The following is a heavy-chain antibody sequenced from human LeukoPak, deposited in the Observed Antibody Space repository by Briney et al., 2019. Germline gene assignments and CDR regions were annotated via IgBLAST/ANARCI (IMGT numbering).Heavy chain of an antibody. D-gene: IGHD5-18*01. CDR1: GFTFSSYA. Sequence: PGGSLRLSCAASGFTFSSYAMSWVRRAPGKGLEWVSAISGSGGSTYYADSVKGRFTISRDNSKNTLYLQMNSLRAEDTAVYYCASLRGYSYGYPVDYWGQGTLVTVSS. J-gene: IGHJ4*02. CDR3: ASLRGYSYGYPVDY. V-gene: IGHV3-23*01. CDR2: ISGSGGST.